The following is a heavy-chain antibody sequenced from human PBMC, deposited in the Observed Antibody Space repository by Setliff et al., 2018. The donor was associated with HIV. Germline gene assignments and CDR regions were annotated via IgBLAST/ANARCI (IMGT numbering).Heavy chain of an antibody. Sequence: ASVKVSCKASGHTPRHYGINWIRQAPGQGLEWIGSLIPVLGEPHYAPRFQGRVTITADDSTNTAYLELSNLRFDDTATYYCARGVLYGLSEYWGTGSLVTVSS. J-gene: IGHJ4*02. D-gene: IGHD3-10*01. CDR1: GHTPRHYG. V-gene: IGHV1-69*11. CDR3: ARGVLYGLSEY. CDR2: LIPVLGEP.